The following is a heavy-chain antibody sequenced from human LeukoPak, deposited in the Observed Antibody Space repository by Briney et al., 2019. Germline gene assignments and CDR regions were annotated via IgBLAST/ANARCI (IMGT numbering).Heavy chain of an antibody. CDR1: EFTFSSYS. CDR3: ARDRWEQSTNWFDP. V-gene: IGHV3-21*01. J-gene: IGHJ5*02. Sequence: SGGSLRLSCAASEFTFSSYSMSWVRQAPGKGLEWVSSISSSSSYIYYADSVKGRFTISRDNAKNSLYLQMNSLRAEDTAVYYCARDRWEQSTNWFDPWGQGTLVTVSS. D-gene: IGHD1-26*01. CDR2: ISSSSSYI.